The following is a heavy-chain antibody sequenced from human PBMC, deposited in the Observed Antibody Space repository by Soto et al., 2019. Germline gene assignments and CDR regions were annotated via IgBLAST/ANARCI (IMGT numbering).Heavy chain of an antibody. CDR2: INPNSGGT. D-gene: IGHD1-7*01. CDR3: ARGGQLELRSYYYGMDV. Sequence: QVQLVQSGAEVKKPGASVKVSCKASGYTFTGYYMHWVRQAPGQGLEWMGWINPNSGGTNYAQKFQGWVTMTRDTSISTAYMELSRLRSDDTAVYYCARGGQLELRSYYYGMDVWGQGTTVTVSS. CDR1: GYTFTGYY. J-gene: IGHJ6*02. V-gene: IGHV1-2*04.